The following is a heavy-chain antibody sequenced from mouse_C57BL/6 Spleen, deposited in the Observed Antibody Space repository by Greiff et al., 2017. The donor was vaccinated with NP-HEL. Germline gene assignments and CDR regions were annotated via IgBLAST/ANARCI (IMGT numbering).Heavy chain of an antibody. Sequence: QVQLKQSGAELVKPGASVKMSCKASGYTFTSYWITWVKQRPGQGLEWIGDIYPGSGSTNYNEKFKSKATLTVDTSSSTAYMQLSSLTSEDSAVYYCARGGYYSWYFDVWGTGTTVTVSS. CDR1: GYTFTSYW. V-gene: IGHV1-55*01. J-gene: IGHJ1*03. CDR2: IYPGSGST. D-gene: IGHD2-3*01. CDR3: ARGGYYSWYFDV.